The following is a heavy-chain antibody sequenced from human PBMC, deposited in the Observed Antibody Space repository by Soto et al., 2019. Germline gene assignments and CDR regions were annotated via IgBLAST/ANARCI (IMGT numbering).Heavy chain of an antibody. J-gene: IGHJ4*02. D-gene: IGHD3-10*01. CDR1: GFTFTDHY. V-gene: IGHV3-11*01. CDR3: ARDIRGAN. Sequence: QVQLVESGGGLVKPGGSLRLSCTASGFTFTDHYMTWIRQAPGKGLEWVSYINSGGRNIYYADSGRGRFTISRDNAKNSVYLQMSSLRAEDTAIYYCARDIRGANWGQGTLVIVSS. CDR2: INSGGRNI.